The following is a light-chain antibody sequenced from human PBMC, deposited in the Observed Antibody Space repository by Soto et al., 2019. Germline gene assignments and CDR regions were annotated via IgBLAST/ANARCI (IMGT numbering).Light chain of an antibody. CDR2: DAS. CDR1: QSVSSY. J-gene: IGKJ1*01. Sequence: EIVLTQSPAILSMSPGERAILSCRASQSVSSYFAWYQQKPGQAPRLLIYDASNRATGVPARFSGSGSGTDFTLTISSLEPEDCAVYYCQQRRYWPVTFGQGTKVEIK. CDR3: QQRRYWPVT. V-gene: IGKV3-11*01.